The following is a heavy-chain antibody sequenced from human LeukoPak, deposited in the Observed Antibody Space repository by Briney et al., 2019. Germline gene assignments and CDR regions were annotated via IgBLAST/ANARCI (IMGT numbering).Heavy chain of an antibody. CDR3: ARGRRGGYYYGSGSVLCY. CDR2: MNPNSGNT. D-gene: IGHD3-10*01. CDR1: GYTFTSYD. V-gene: IGHV1-8*01. J-gene: IGHJ4*02. Sequence: GASVKVSCKASGYTFTSYDINWVRQATGQGLEWMGWMNPNSGNTGCAQKFQGRVTMTRNTSISTAYMELSSLRSEDTAVYYCARGRRGGYYYGSGSVLCYWGQGTLVTVSS.